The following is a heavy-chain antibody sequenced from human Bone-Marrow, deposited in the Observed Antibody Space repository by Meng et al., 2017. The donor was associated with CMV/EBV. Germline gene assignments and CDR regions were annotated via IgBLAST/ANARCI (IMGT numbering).Heavy chain of an antibody. J-gene: IGHJ4*02. CDR3: ARGTRRGSPRPFDY. Sequence: GESLKISCAASGFTFSSYSMNWVRQAPGKGLEWVSSISSSSSYIYYADSVKGRFTISRDNAKNSLYLQMNSLRAEDTAVYYCARGTRRGSPRPFDYWGQGTLVTVSS. CDR1: GFTFSSYS. V-gene: IGHV3-21*01. CDR2: ISSSSSYI. D-gene: IGHD3-10*01.